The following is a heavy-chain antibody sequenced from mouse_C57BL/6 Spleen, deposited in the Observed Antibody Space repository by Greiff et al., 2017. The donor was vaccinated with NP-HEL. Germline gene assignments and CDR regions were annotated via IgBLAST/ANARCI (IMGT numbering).Heavy chain of an antibody. J-gene: IGHJ3*01. Sequence: VQLQESGPELVKPGASVKISCKASGYAFSSSWMNWVKQRPGKGLEWIGRIYPGDGDTNYNGKFKGKATLTADKSSSTAYMQLSSLTSEDSAVYFCAGCYDYGAYWGQGTLVTVSA. CDR2: IYPGDGDT. D-gene: IGHD2-4*01. CDR3: AGCYDYGAY. V-gene: IGHV1-82*01. CDR1: GYAFSSSW.